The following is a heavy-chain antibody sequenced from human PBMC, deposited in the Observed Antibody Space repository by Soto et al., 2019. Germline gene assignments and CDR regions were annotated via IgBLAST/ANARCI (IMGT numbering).Heavy chain of an antibody. V-gene: IGHV3-48*02. CDR1: GFTFSSYS. D-gene: IGHD3-22*01. CDR3: ARGVPYYYDSSGYSY. Sequence: GGSLRLSCAASGFTFSSYSMNWVRQAPGKGLEWVSYISSSSSTIYYADSVKGRFTISRDNAKNSLYLQMNSLRDEDTAVYYCARGVPYYYDSSGYSYWGQGTLVTVSS. CDR2: ISSSSSTI. J-gene: IGHJ4*02.